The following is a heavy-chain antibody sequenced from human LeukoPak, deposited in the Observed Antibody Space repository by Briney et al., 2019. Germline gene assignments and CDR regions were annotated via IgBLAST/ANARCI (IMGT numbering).Heavy chain of an antibody. CDR1: GGAITSTTYY. CDR2: IYYSGGT. CDR3: ARYSGSHYAFDI. J-gene: IGHJ3*02. V-gene: IGHV4-39*01. D-gene: IGHD1-26*01. Sequence: SETLSLTCTVSGGAITSTTYYWGWIRQPPGKGLEWIGNIYYSGGTFYTSSLKSRLTISVDTSKSQFSLKLTSVTAPDTALYYCARYSGSHYAFDIWGQGTMVTMSS.